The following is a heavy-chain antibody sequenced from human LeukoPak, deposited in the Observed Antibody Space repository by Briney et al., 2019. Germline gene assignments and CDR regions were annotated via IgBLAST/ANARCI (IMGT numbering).Heavy chain of an antibody. D-gene: IGHD3-10*01. CDR3: ARSPLWFVLSYYMDV. J-gene: IGHJ6*03. Sequence: ASVKVSCKASGYTFTGYYMHWVRQAPGQGLEWMGWINPNSGGTNYAQKFQGRVTMTRGTSISTAYMELSRLRSDDTAVYYCARSPLWFVLSYYMDVWGKGTTVTVSS. CDR2: INPNSGGT. CDR1: GYTFTGYY. V-gene: IGHV1-2*02.